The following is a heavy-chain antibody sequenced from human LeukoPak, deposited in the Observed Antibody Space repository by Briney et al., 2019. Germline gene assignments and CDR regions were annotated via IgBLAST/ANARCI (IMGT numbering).Heavy chain of an antibody. CDR2: INPNSGGA. CDR3: ARGRDAFDI. Sequence: ASVKVSCKASGGTFSSYAISWVRQAPGQGLEWMGWINPNSGGANYAQKFQGRVTMTTDTSTSTAYMELRSLRSDDTAVYYCARGRDAFDIWGQGTMVTVSS. V-gene: IGHV1-18*01. J-gene: IGHJ3*02. CDR1: GGTFSSYA.